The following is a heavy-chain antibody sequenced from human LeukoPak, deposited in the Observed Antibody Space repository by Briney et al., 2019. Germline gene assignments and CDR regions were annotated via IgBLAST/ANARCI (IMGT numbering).Heavy chain of an antibody. V-gene: IGHV1-69*01. CDR3: ATVGYSYGYRTSRRVNWFDP. J-gene: IGHJ5*02. Sequence: SVKVSCKASGGTFSSYAISWVRQAPGQGLEWMGGIIPIFGTANYAQKFQGRVTITADESTSTAYMELSSLRSEDTAVYYCATVGYSYGYRTSRRVNWFDPWGQGTLVTVSS. CDR2: IIPIFGTA. D-gene: IGHD5-18*01. CDR1: GGTFSSYA.